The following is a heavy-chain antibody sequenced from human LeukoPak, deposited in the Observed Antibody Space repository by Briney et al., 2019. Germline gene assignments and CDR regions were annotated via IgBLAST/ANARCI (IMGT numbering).Heavy chain of an antibody. V-gene: IGHV3-11*01. Sequence: PGGSLRLSCAASGFTFSSYAMSWIRQAPGKGLEWLSYISSSGNTIYYADSVKGRFTISRDNAKNSLYLQMNSLRADDTAVYYCARGVYGSGSYPYWGQGTLVTVSS. CDR3: ARGVYGSGSYPY. D-gene: IGHD3-10*01. CDR2: ISSSGNTI. CDR1: GFTFSSYA. J-gene: IGHJ4*02.